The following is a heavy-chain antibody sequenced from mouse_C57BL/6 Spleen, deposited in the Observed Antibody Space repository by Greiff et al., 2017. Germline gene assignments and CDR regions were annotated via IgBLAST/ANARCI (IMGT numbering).Heavy chain of an antibody. D-gene: IGHD2-2*01. CDR1: GYTFTSYW. CDR3: ARSGVYYGYDGEGDY. Sequence: QVQLQQPGAELVRPGSSVKLSCKASGYTFTSYWMHWVKQRPIQGLEWIGNIDPSDSETHYNQKFKDKAKLTVDKSSSTAYMQLSSLTSEDSAVYYCARSGVYYGYDGEGDYWGQGTSVTVSS. J-gene: IGHJ4*01. CDR2: IDPSDSET. V-gene: IGHV1-52*01.